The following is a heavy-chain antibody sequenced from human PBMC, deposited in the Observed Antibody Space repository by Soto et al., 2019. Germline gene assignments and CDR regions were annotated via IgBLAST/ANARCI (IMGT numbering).Heavy chain of an antibody. Sequence: GSLRLSCAASGFTFSSYAMNWVRQAPGKGLEWVSVISNSGDNTYYADSVKGRFTMSRDNSKNTLYLQMNSLRAEDTAVYYCAKGTSKGIAVTATWGQGTLVTVSS. D-gene: IGHD6-19*01. V-gene: IGHV3-23*01. CDR3: AKGTSKGIAVTAT. CDR2: ISNSGDNT. CDR1: GFTFSSYA. J-gene: IGHJ4*02.